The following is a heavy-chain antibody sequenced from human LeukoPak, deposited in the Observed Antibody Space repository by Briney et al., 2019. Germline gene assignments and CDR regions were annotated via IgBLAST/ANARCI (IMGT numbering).Heavy chain of an antibody. V-gene: IGHV1-46*01. CDR1: GYTFTSYY. CDR2: INPSGGST. CDR3: ARAHSAHYYDSSGYYPYFDY. J-gene: IGHJ4*02. D-gene: IGHD3-22*01. Sequence: ASVKVSCKASGYTFTSYYMHWVRQAPGQGLEWMGIINPSGGSTSYAQKFQGRVTMTRDMSTSTVYMELSSLRSEDTAVYYCARAHSAHYYDSSGYYPYFDYWGQGTLVTVSS.